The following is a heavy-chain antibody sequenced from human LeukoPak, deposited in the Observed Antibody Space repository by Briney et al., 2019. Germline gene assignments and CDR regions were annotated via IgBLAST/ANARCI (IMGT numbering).Heavy chain of an antibody. CDR1: GFAISANY. J-gene: IGHJ6*02. V-gene: IGHV3-64D*09. D-gene: IGHD2-15*01. CDR3: VRGYSFGPYGMDV. Sequence: GGSLRLSCAASGFAISANYMTWVRQSPGKGLGYVSAISDSGGSTYYADSVKGRFTISRDNSKNTLYLQMSSLRAEDTAVYFCVRGYSFGPYGMDVWGQGTTVTVSS. CDR2: ISDSGGST.